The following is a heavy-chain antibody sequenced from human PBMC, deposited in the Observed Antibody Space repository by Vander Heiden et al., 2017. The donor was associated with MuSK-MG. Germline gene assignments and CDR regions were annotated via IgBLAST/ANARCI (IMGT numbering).Heavy chain of an antibody. CDR1: GGTFISYA. D-gene: IGHD2-2*02. CDR3: ARDGRYSSSTSCYIDY. CDR2: IMPILGIA. J-gene: IGHJ4*02. Sequence: QVQLVQSGAEVKKPGSSVKVSCKASGGTFISYAISWVRQAPGEGLEWMGGIMPILGIANYAQKFQGRVTITADKSTSTAYMELSSLRSEDTAVYYCARDGRYSSSTSCYIDYWGQGTLVTVSS. V-gene: IGHV1-69*10.